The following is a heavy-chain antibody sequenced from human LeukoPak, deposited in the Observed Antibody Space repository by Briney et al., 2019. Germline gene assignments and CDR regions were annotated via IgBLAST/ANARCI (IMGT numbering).Heavy chain of an antibody. CDR1: GFTSSNYE. CDR2: ISSSGSTI. CDR3: ARDRGSWY. J-gene: IGHJ4*02. V-gene: IGHV3-48*03. D-gene: IGHD6-13*01. Sequence: GGSLRLSCAASGFTSSNYEMNWVRQAPGKGLEWVSYISSSGSTIYYADSVKGRFTISRDNAKNSLDLQMSNLRAEDTAVYYCARDRGSWYWGQGTLVTVSS.